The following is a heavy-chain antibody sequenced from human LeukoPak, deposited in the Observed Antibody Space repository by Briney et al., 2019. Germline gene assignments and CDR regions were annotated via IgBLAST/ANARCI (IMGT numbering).Heavy chain of an antibody. D-gene: IGHD3-10*01. CDR3: ARMRGISHVWADY. J-gene: IGHJ4*02. V-gene: IGHV4-34*01. CDR2: INHSGST. Sequence: PSETLSLTCAVYGGSFSGYYWSWIRQPPGKGLEWIGEINHSGSTNYNPSLKSRVTISVDTSKNQFSLKLSSVTAADTAVYYCARMRGISHVWADYWGQGTLVTVSS. CDR1: GGSFSGYY.